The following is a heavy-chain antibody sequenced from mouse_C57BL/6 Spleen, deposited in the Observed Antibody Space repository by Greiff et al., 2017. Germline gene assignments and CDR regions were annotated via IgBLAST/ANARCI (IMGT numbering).Heavy chain of an antibody. CDR3: ARDGTGGYFDV. CDR1: GFTFSSYA. Sequence: EVHLVESGGGLVKPGGSLKLSCAASGFTFSSYAMSWVRQTPEKRLEWVATISDGGSYTYYPDNVKGRFTISRDNAKNNLYLQMSHLKSEDTAMYYCARDGTGGYFDVWGTGTTVTVSS. CDR2: ISDGGSYT. J-gene: IGHJ1*03. V-gene: IGHV5-4*01. D-gene: IGHD1-1*02.